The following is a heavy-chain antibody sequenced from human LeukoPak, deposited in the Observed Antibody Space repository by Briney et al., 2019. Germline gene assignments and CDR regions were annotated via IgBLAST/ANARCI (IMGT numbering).Heavy chain of an antibody. CDR3: AKQHYSSGYYAPYYYGMDV. V-gene: IGHV4-39*01. Sequence: SETLSLACTVSGGSISSSSYYWGWIRQPPGKGLEWIGSIYYSGSTYYNPSLKSRVTISVDTSKNQFSLKLSSVTAADTSVYYFAKQHYSSGYYAPYYYGMDVWGQGTTVTVSS. CDR1: GGSISSSSYY. D-gene: IGHD3-22*01. CDR2: IYYSGST. J-gene: IGHJ6*02.